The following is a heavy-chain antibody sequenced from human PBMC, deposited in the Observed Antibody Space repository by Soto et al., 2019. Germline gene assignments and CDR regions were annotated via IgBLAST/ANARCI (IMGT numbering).Heavy chain of an antibody. CDR1: GYTFFCYC. D-gene: IGHD3-22*01. Sequence: GAPMKVSCKASGYTFFCYCINWVRQAPGQGLEWMGWISAYNGNTNYAQKLQGRVTMTTVTSTTTAYMELRSLRSDDTAVYYCARGAAYYYDSSGYPDYWGQGTLVTVSS. V-gene: IGHV1-18*01. CDR3: ARGAAYYYDSSGYPDY. CDR2: ISAYNGNT. J-gene: IGHJ4*02.